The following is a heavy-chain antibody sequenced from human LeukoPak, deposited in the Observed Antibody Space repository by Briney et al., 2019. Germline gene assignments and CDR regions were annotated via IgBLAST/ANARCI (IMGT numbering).Heavy chain of an antibody. CDR2: IVVGSGNT. Sequence: SVKVSCKASGFAFTSSAVQWVRQARGQRLEWIGWIVVGSGNTNYAQKFQERVTITRDMSTSTAYMELSSLRSEDTAVYYCAASVGYGDYPYWGQGTLVTVSS. J-gene: IGHJ4*02. CDR1: GFAFTSSA. D-gene: IGHD4-17*01. V-gene: IGHV1-58*01. CDR3: AASVGYGDYPY.